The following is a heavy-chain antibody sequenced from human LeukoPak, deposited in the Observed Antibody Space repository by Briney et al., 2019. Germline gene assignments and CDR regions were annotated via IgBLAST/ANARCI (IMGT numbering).Heavy chain of an antibody. V-gene: IGHV3-21*01. CDR2: ISSSSSYI. D-gene: IGHD5-18*01. Sequence: GGSLRLSCAASGFTFSSYSMDWVRQAPGKGLEWVSSISSSSSYIYYADSVKGRFTISRDNAKNSLYLQMNSLRAEDTAVYYCARDRRYSYRFFDYWDQGTLVTVSS. CDR3: ARDRRYSYRFFDY. CDR1: GFTFSSYS. J-gene: IGHJ4*02.